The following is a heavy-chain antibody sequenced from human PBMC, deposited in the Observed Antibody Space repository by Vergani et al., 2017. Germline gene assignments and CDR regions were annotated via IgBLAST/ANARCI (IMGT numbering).Heavy chain of an antibody. V-gene: IGHV3-9*01. CDR3: AKGQQLVFFSVDV. Sequence: EEKLVESGGGLVQPGRSLRLSCEASGFRFDEYAMHWVRRVPGKGLEWVSGVSWNSETIRYADSVKGRFTISRDNAKSSLYLQMDSLRPEDTAHYYCAKGQQLVFFSVDVWSIGTSVTVTA. D-gene: IGHD6-13*01. CDR1: GFRFDEYA. CDR2: VSWNSETI. J-gene: IGHJ6*04.